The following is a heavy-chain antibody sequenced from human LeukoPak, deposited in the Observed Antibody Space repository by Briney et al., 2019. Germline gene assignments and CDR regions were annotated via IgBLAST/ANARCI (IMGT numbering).Heavy chain of an antibody. CDR2: VYFDENT. J-gene: IGHJ4*02. D-gene: IGHD3-10*01. V-gene: IGHV4-39*01. CDR1: GGSITRNSYY. CDR3: ARHLYYGSGSHEY. Sequence: SETLSLTCTVSGGSITRNSYYWGWLRQPPGKGLVWIGSVYFDENTNYNPSLKSRVTISIDTSRNQFPLKLSSVTAADTATYYCARHLYYGSGSHEYWGQGTLVTVSS.